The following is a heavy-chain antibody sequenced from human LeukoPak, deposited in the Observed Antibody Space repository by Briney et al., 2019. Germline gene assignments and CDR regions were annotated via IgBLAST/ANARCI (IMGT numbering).Heavy chain of an antibody. V-gene: IGHV3-7*01. CDR2: IKQDGSEK. CDR3: ARDSNSSGYYYDFDY. J-gene: IGHJ4*02. CDR1: GFTFSSYW. Sequence: PGGSLRLSCAASGFTFSSYWMSWVRQAPGKGLEWVANIKQDGSEKYYVDSVKGRFTISRDNAKNSLYLQTNSLRAEDTAVYYCARDSNSSGYYYDFDYWGQGTLVTVSS. D-gene: IGHD3-22*01.